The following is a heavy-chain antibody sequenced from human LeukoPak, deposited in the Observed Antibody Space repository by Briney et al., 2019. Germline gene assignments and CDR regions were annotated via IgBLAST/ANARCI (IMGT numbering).Heavy chain of an antibody. Sequence: SETLSLTCTVSGGSIGSYYWSWVRQPAGKGLEWIGRSYTTGSTNYNPSLKSRVTMSLDTSKNQLSLNLTSVPAADTAVYYCARSGGSGFQLDSWGQGTLVTVSS. V-gene: IGHV4-4*07. D-gene: IGHD1-26*01. J-gene: IGHJ4*02. CDR3: ARSGGSGFQLDS. CDR1: GGSIGSYY. CDR2: SYTTGST.